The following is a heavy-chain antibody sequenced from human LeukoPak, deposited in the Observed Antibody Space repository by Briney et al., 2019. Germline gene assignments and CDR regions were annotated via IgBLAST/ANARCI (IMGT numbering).Heavy chain of an antibody. D-gene: IGHD3-22*01. V-gene: IGHV3-15*07. J-gene: IGHJ4*02. CDR1: GLTLSNVW. Sequence: GGSLRLSCAVSGLTLSNVWMNWVRQAPGKGLEWVGRIKSQTHGGTADFVAPVRGRFSISRDDSKNTLYLQMNSLTTEDTAVYYCSQGGGQYYDFWGQGTLVTVSS. CDR3: SQGGGQYYDF. CDR2: IKSQTHGGTA.